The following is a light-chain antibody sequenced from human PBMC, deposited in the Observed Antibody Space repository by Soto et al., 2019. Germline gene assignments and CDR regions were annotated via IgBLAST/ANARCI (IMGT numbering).Light chain of an antibody. CDR3: HDFGSLPHT. V-gene: IGKV3-20*01. CDR1: QSVTSGH. CDR2: GAS. Sequence: PGERATLSCRASQSVTSGHLGWYQQKPGQAPRLLIYGASTRAAGITDRFSGSGSGTHYALTISRLEPEDFAVYYWHDFGSLPHTCGRGIKLEIK. J-gene: IGKJ2*01.